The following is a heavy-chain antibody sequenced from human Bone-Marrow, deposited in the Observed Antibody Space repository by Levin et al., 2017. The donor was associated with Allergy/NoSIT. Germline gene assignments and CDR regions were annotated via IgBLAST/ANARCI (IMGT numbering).Heavy chain of an antibody. V-gene: IGHV4-39*02. CDR1: GGSISSSGHY. CDR3: AREAQGENYYYGLDV. CDR2: IYYSGST. D-gene: IGHD3-16*01. J-gene: IGHJ6*02. Sequence: PSETLSLTCTVSGGSISSSGHYWGWIRQSPEKGLEWLGSIYYSGSTYYNPSLKSRVTISVDTPQNQFSLTLTSVTAADTALYYCAREAQGENYYYGLDVWGQGTTVTVSS.